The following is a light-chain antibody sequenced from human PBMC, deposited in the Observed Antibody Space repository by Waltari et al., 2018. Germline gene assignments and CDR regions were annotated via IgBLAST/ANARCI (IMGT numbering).Light chain of an antibody. J-gene: IGLJ3*02. CDR3: SSFAGRDNFGV. Sequence: QSALTQPPSAAGSPGQSVTISCTGTSRDVGGYNYVSWYQQHPGKAPKLLIYEVNKRPSGDPDRFSGSKSGNTASLTVSGLQVEDEGDYYCSSFAGRDNFGVFGGGTKLTVL. CDR2: EVN. CDR1: SRDVGGYNY. V-gene: IGLV2-8*01.